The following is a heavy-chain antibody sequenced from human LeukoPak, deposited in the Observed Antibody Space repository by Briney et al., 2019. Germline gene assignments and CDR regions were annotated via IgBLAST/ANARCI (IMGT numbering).Heavy chain of an antibody. V-gene: IGHV3-74*01. Sequence: GGSLRLSCAASGFTFSSYWMHCVRQAPGKGLVWVSHINSDGSTTSYADSVKGRFTISRDNAKNTVYLQMNSLRAEDTAVYYCAGALEYWGQGTLVTVSS. CDR3: AGALEY. CDR2: INSDGSTT. D-gene: IGHD1-1*01. CDR1: GFTFSSYW. J-gene: IGHJ4*02.